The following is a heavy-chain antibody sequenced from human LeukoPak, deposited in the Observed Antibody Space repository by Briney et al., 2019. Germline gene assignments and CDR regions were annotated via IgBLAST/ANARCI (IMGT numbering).Heavy chain of an antibody. V-gene: IGHV4-34*01. CDR3: ARSLRYFDWLRVWFDP. Sequence: SETLSLTCAVYGGSFSGYYWSWIRQPPGKGLEWIGEINHSGSTNYNPSFKSRVTISVDTSKNQFSLKLSSVTAADTAVYYCARSLRYFDWLRVWFDPWGQGTLVTVSS. CDR1: GGSFSGYY. CDR2: INHSGST. J-gene: IGHJ5*02. D-gene: IGHD3-9*01.